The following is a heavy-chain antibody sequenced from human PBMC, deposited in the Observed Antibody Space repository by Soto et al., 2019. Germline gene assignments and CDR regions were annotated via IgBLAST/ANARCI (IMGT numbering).Heavy chain of an antibody. Sequence: ASVKVSCKASGGTFSSYAISWVRQAPGQGLEWMGGIIPIFGTANYAQKFQGRVTITAAESTSTAYMELSSLRSEDTAVYYCARGTGLELPPESHDDWGQGTLVTVSS. CDR2: IIPIFGTA. V-gene: IGHV1-69*13. D-gene: IGHD1-7*01. CDR1: GGTFSSYA. J-gene: IGHJ4*02. CDR3: ARGTGLELPPESHDD.